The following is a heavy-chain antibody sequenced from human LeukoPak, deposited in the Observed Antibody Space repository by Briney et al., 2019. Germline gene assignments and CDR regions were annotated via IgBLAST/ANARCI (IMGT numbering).Heavy chain of an antibody. D-gene: IGHD5/OR15-5a*01. J-gene: IGHJ5*02. CDR2: IYYSGST. Sequence: SETLSLTCTVSGGSISSSSYYWGWIRQPPGKGLEWIGSIYYSGSTYYNPSLKSRVTISVDTSKNQFSLKLSSVTAADTAVYYCARGESTDNWFDPWGQGTLVTVSS. CDR1: GGSISSSSYY. CDR3: ARGESTDNWFDP. V-gene: IGHV4-39*07.